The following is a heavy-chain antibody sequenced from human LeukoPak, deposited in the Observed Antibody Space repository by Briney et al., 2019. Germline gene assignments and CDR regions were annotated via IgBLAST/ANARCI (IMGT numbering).Heavy chain of an antibody. Sequence: ASVKVSCKASGGTFSSYAISWVRQAPGQGLERMGRIIPILGITNYAQKFQGRVTITADKSTSTAYMELSSLRSEDTAVYYCARDRVTGTPTGADYWGQGTLVTVSS. D-gene: IGHD1-7*01. CDR2: IIPILGIT. CDR1: GGTFSSYA. V-gene: IGHV1-69*04. CDR3: ARDRVTGTPTGADY. J-gene: IGHJ4*02.